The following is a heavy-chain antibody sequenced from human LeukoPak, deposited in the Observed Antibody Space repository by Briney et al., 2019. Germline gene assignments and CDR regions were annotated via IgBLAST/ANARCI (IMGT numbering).Heavy chain of an antibody. J-gene: IGHJ4*02. D-gene: IGHD6-19*01. CDR3: ARDARPRVAVGYLDY. CDR2: IYHSGST. Sequence: SGTLSLTCAVSGGSISTSNWWSWVRQPPGKGLEWIGEIYHSGSTNYNPSLKSRVTISVDKSKNQFSLKLSSVTAADTAVYYCARDARPRVAVGYLDYWGQGTLVTVSS. V-gene: IGHV4-4*02. CDR1: GGSISTSNW.